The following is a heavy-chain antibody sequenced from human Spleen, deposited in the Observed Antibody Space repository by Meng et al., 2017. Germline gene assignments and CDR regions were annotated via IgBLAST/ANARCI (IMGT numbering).Heavy chain of an antibody. V-gene: IGHV1-24*01. CDR2: FDPEDVET. Sequence: ASVKVSCKASGYTFTGYYMHWVRQAPGKGLEWMGGFDPEDVETMYSQKFRGRVTMTEDTSTDTAYMDLSSLRSEDTAVYYCAAGRGSRYTSSWYSFDPWGQGTLVTVSS. CDR3: AAGRGSRYTSSWYSFDP. D-gene: IGHD6-13*01. J-gene: IGHJ5*02. CDR1: GYTFTGYY.